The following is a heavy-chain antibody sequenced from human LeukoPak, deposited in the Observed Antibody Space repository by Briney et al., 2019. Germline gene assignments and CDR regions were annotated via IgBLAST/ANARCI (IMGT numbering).Heavy chain of an antibody. V-gene: IGHV3-23*01. CDR2: ISGSGGST. CDR1: GFTFSSYA. J-gene: IGHJ6*03. Sequence: GGSLRLSCAASGFTFSSYAMSWVRQAPGKGLEWVSAISGSGGSTYYADSVKGRFTISRDNSKNTLYLQMNSLRAEDTAVHYCAKVHSKAISYFYYMDVWGKGTTVTVSS. CDR3: AKVHSKAISYFYYMDV. D-gene: IGHD4-11*01.